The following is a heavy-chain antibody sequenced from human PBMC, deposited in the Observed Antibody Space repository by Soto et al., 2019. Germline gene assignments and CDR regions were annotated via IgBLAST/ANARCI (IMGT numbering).Heavy chain of an antibody. CDR1: GFTFSDYY. Sequence: PGGSLRLSCAASGFTFSDYYMSWIRQAPGKGLEWVSYISSSSSYTNYADSVKGRFTISRDNAKNSLYLQMNSLRAEDTAVYYCARDSIVGATERVHYGMDVWGQGTTVTVSS. J-gene: IGHJ6*02. CDR3: ARDSIVGATERVHYGMDV. D-gene: IGHD1-26*01. CDR2: ISSSSSYT. V-gene: IGHV3-11*06.